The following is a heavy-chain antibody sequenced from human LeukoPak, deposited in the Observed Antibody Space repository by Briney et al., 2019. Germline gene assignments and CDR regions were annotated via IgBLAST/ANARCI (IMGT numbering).Heavy chain of an antibody. V-gene: IGHV3-7*04. Sequence: GGSRRLACAASGFTLGGYWMTWLRQAPGKGLEWVGNIKYDGSQKYYVDSVKGRFTISRDNAKNSLYLQMNSLSAEDTAVYYCARDSPEPGQFFDYWGQGTLVTVSS. CDR3: ARDSPEPGQFFDY. J-gene: IGHJ4*02. CDR2: IKYDGSQK. CDR1: GFTLGGYW. D-gene: IGHD1-14*01.